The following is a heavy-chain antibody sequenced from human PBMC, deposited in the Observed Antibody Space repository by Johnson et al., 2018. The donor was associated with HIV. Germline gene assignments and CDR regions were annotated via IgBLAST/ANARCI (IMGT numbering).Heavy chain of an antibody. J-gene: IGHJ3*02. CDR1: GFTFSSYW. Sequence: VQLVESGGGLVQPGGSLRLSCAASGFTFSSYWMSWVRQAPGKGLEWVANIKQDGSQKYYVDSVKGRFTISRDNAKNSLYLQMNSLRAEDTAVYYCARDSWIRLWFGDAFDIWGQGTMVTVSS. CDR2: IKQDGSQK. V-gene: IGHV3-7*01. CDR3: ARDSWIRLWFGDAFDI. D-gene: IGHD5-18*01.